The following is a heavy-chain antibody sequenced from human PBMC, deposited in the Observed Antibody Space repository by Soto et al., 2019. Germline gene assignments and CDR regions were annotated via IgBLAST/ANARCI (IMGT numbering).Heavy chain of an antibody. CDR2: INAGNGNT. D-gene: IGHD2-21*02. CDR1: GYTFTSYA. V-gene: IGHV1-3*01. Sequence: ASAKVSCKASGYTFTSYAMHWVRQAPGQRLEWMGWINAGNGNTKYSQKFQGRVTITRDTSASTAYMELSSLRSEDTAVYYCARVATGDSNYYYYYYMDVWGKGTTVTVSS. J-gene: IGHJ6*03. CDR3: ARVATGDSNYYYYYYMDV.